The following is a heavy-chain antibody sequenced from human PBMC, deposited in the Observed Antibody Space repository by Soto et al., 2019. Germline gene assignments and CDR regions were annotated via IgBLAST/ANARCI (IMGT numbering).Heavy chain of an antibody. CDR2: ISSSSSYI. CDR1: GFTFSSYS. Sequence: LRLSCAASGFTFSSYSMNWVRQAPGQGLEWVSSISSSSSYIYYADSVKGRFTISRDNAKNSLYLQMNSLRAEDTAVYYCASSLGYCSSTSCYKGGYYYGMDVWGQGTTVTVSS. CDR3: ASSLGYCSSTSCYKGGYYYGMDV. J-gene: IGHJ6*02. D-gene: IGHD2-2*02. V-gene: IGHV3-21*01.